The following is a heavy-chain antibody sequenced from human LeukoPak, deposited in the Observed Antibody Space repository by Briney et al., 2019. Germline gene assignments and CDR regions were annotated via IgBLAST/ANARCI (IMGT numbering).Heavy chain of an antibody. CDR1: GGSISSSSYY. CDR3: ARVVAAAGNNWFDP. J-gene: IGHJ5*02. V-gene: IGHV4-39*07. Sequence: SETLSLTCTVSGGSISSSSYYWGWIRQPPGKGLEWIGSIYHSGSTYYNPSLKSRVTISVDTSKNQFSLKLNSVTAADTAVYYCARVVAAAGNNWFDPWGQGTLVTVSS. CDR2: IYHSGST. D-gene: IGHD6-13*01.